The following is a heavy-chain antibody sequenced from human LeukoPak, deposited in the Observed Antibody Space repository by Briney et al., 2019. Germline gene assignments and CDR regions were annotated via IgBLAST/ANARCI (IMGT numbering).Heavy chain of an antibody. CDR3: AKDSINSELGYCSGTSCSLDS. Sequence: GTSLRLSCAASGFTFSNYGMHWVRQVPGKGLEWVALISYGGSNEYYARSVKGRFTISRDNSKNTLYLQMNSLRAEDTAIYYCAKDSINSELGYCSGTSCSLDSWGQGTLATVSS. D-gene: IGHD2-2*01. CDR2: ISYGGSNE. V-gene: IGHV3-30*18. CDR1: GFTFSNYG. J-gene: IGHJ5*02.